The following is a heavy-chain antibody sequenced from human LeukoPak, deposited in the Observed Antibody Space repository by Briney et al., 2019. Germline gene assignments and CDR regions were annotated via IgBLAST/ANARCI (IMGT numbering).Heavy chain of an antibody. CDR3: ARVLGSSWYGPFDY. CDR2: ISSSSSYI. Sequence: GGSLRLSLAASGFPFSSHSKKLVRQAPGKGVEWVSSISSSSSYIYYADSVKGRFTISRDNAKNSLYLQMNSLRAEDTAVYYCARVLGSSWYGPFDYWGQGTLVTVSS. D-gene: IGHD6-13*01. J-gene: IGHJ4*02. CDR1: GFPFSSHS. V-gene: IGHV3-21*01.